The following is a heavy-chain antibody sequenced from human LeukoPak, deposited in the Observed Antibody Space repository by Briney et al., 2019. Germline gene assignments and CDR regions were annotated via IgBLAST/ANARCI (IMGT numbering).Heavy chain of an antibody. V-gene: IGHV3-48*04. CDR2: ICDSGRTI. Sequence: GGSLRLSCAASASGVSFTSHSMSWIRQAPGKGLEWVSYICDSGRTIYYADSVKGRFTISRDNAKNSVYLQMNNLRAEDTAVYYCARDRLGDYDHSGYYDKWGQGTLVTVSS. J-gene: IGHJ4*02. CDR3: ARDRLGDYDHSGYYDK. CDR1: ASGVSFTSHS. D-gene: IGHD3-22*01.